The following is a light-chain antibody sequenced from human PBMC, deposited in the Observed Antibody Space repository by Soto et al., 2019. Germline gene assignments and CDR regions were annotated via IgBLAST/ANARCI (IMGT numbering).Light chain of an antibody. CDR2: GAS. CDR3: QQYYNWPYT. Sequence: EVVMTQSPATLPVSPGERATLSCRASQSVRGNLAWYQQKPGQAPRLLIYGASTRATAFPARFSGSGSGTEFTLTISSLQSEDCAVYYCQQYYNWPYTFGQGTKLEI. J-gene: IGKJ2*01. V-gene: IGKV3-15*01. CDR1: QSVRGN.